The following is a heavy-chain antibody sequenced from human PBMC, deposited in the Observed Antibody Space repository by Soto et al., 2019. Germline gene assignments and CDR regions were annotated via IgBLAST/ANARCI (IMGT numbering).Heavy chain of an antibody. CDR3: ARGRYGEH. CDR1: GGSISSYY. J-gene: IGHJ4*02. CDR2: IYYSGST. V-gene: IGHV4-59*08. D-gene: IGHD4-17*01. Sequence: SETLSLTCTVSGGSISSYYWSWIRQPPGKGLEWIGHIYYSGSTNYNPSLKSRVSISVDKSKNQFSLKLSSVTAADTAVYYCARGRYGEHWGQGTLLTVSS.